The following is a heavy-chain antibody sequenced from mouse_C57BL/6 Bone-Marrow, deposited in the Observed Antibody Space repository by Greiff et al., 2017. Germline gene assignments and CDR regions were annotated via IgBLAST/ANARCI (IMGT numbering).Heavy chain of an antibody. Sequence: VQLQESGAELVRPGASVTLSCKASGYTFTDYEMHWVKQTPVHGLEWIGAIDPETGGTAYNQKFKGKAILTADKLSRTAYMELRSLTSEDSAVYYCTSSYYFAGCAYWGQGTLVTVSA. CDR2: IDPETGGT. CDR3: TSSYYFAGCAY. CDR1: GYTFTDYE. J-gene: IGHJ3*01. V-gene: IGHV1-15*01. D-gene: IGHD1-1*01.